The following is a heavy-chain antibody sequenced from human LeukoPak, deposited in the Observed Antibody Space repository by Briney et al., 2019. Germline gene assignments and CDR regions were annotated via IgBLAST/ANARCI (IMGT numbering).Heavy chain of an antibody. CDR1: GFTFSSYW. CDR2: IKQDGSEK. V-gene: IGHV3-7*01. J-gene: IGHJ6*03. Sequence: GGSLRLSCAASGFTFSSYWMSWVRQAPGKGLEWVANIKQDGSEKYYVDSVKGRFTISRDNAKNSLYLQMNSLRAEDTAVYYCARVERGDTAMAIYYYYMDVWGKGTTVTVSS. D-gene: IGHD5-18*01. CDR3: ARVERGDTAMAIYYYYMDV.